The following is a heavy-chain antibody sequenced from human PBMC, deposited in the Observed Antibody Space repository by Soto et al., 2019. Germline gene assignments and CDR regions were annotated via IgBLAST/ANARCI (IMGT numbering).Heavy chain of an antibody. CDR1: GASSSSSNW. J-gene: IGHJ4*02. CDR2: IYHRGST. V-gene: IGHV4-4*02. CDR3: ARGSYSSNFDY. Sequence: SETLSLTCAVSGASSSSSNWWSWVRQPPGKGLEWIGEIYHRGSTNYNPSLKTRVTVSVDKSKNQFSLHLSSVTAADTAVYYCARGSYSSNFDYWGQGTLVTVSS. D-gene: IGHD6-13*01.